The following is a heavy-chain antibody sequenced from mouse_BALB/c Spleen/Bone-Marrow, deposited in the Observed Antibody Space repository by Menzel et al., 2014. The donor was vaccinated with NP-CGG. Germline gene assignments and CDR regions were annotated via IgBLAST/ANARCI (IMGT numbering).Heavy chain of an antibody. CDR3: ARIYYGYEFTY. CDR2: IYPYNGVT. V-gene: IGHV1S29*02. Sequence: EVQLQQSGPELLKPGASVKISCKASGYTFTDYNMHWVKQSHGKSLEWIEYIYPYNGVTAYNQKFKSKATLTVDNSSSTAYMEFRSLTSEDSAVYYCARIYYGYEFTYWGQGTLVTVSA. J-gene: IGHJ3*01. D-gene: IGHD2-2*01. CDR1: GYTFTDYN.